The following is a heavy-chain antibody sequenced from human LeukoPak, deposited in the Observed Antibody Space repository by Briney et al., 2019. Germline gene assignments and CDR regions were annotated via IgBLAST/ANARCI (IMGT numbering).Heavy chain of an antibody. Sequence: ASVKVSCKTSGYAFTNYSIHWVRQAPGQRLEWMGWINAGNGNTKYSQNFPGKVTITRDMSTSTAYMELSSLRSEDTAVYYCAAEFRGFDPWGQGTLVTVSS. CDR1: GYAFTNYS. CDR3: AAEFRGFDP. V-gene: IGHV1-3*01. J-gene: IGHJ5*02. D-gene: IGHD2-21*01. CDR2: INAGNGNT.